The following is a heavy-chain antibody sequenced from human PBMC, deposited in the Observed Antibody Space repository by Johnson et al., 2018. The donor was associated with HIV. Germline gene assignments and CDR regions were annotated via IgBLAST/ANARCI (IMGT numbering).Heavy chain of an antibody. D-gene: IGHD6-6*01. CDR3: AKDRRTYSSSADAFDI. CDR2: ISYDGTNQ. V-gene: IGHV3-30*18. J-gene: IGHJ3*02. CDR1: GFAFSRFA. Sequence: QVQLVESGGGVVQPGRSLRLSCAASGFAFSRFAMHWVRQVPDKGLEWVAVISYDGTNQYHADSVKGRFTISRDNSKNTLYLQMNSLRAEDTALYYCAKDRRTYSSSADAFDIWGQGTMVTVSS.